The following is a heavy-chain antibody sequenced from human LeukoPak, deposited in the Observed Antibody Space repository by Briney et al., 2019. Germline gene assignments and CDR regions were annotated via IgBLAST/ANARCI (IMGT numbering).Heavy chain of an antibody. Sequence: PGRSLRLSCAASGFTFSSYGMHWVRQAPGNGLEWVAVIWYDASNEYYADSVKGRFTIARDNSKGTLYLQMNSLRAEDTAVYYCARGHGGKNDAFDIWGHGTMVTVSS. CDR3: ARGHGGKNDAFDI. D-gene: IGHD1-26*01. V-gene: IGHV3-33*01. CDR2: IWYDASNE. CDR1: GFTFSSYG. J-gene: IGHJ3*02.